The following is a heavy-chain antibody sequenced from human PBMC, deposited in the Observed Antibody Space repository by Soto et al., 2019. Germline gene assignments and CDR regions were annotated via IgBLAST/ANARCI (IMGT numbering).Heavy chain of an antibody. CDR3: ARSPMNRGVIGAFDP. Sequence: ASVKVSCKASGYIFINYAIHWVRQAPGQRLERIGWINAGKGDTIYSQKYQDRITINRDTSASTAYMELGRLRPEDTAVYYCARSPMNRGVIGAFDPWGQGTLVTVS. D-gene: IGHD3-10*01. CDR2: INAGKGDT. CDR1: GYIFINYA. V-gene: IGHV1-3*01. J-gene: IGHJ5*02.